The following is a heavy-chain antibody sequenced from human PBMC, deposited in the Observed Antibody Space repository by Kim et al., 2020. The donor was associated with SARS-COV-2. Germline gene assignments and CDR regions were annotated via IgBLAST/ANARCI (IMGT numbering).Heavy chain of an antibody. V-gene: IGHV4-39*01. CDR1: GGSISSSSYY. CDR2: IYYSGST. J-gene: IGHJ6*01. Sequence: SETLSLTCTVSGGSISSSSYYWGWIRQPPGKGLEWIGSIYYSGSTYYNPSLKSRVTISVDTSKNQFSLKLSSVTAADTAVYYCARLSGSYYYYYYGMDV. D-gene: IGHD1-26*01. CDR3: ARLSGSYYYYYYGMDV.